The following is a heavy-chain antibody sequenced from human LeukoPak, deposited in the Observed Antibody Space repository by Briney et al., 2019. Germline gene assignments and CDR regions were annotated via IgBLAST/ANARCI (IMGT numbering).Heavy chain of an antibody. J-gene: IGHJ3*02. CDR2: FDPEDGET. CDR1: GYTLTELS. Sequence: GASVKVSCKVSGYTLTELSMHWVRQAPGKGLEWMGGFDPEDGETIYAQKFQGRVTMTEDTSTDTAYMELSSPRSEDTAVYYCATTALAGPASDAFDIWGQGTMVTVSS. V-gene: IGHV1-24*01. CDR3: ATTALAGPASDAFDI.